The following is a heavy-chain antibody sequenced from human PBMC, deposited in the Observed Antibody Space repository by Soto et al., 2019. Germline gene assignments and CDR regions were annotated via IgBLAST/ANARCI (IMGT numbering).Heavy chain of an antibody. CDR2: ISSSSSTI. D-gene: IGHD2-15*01. J-gene: IGHJ4*02. CDR3: ASGGNRDY. V-gene: IGHV3-48*01. Sequence: VQLVESGGGLVQPGGSLRLSCAASGFTFSSYSMNWVRQAPGKGLEWVSYISSSSSTIYYADSVKGRFTISRDNAKNSLYLQMNSLRAEDTAVYYCASGGNRDYWGQGTLVTVSS. CDR1: GFTFSSYS.